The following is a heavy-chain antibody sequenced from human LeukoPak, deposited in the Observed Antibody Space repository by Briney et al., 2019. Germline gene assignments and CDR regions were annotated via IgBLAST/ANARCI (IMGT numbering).Heavy chain of an antibody. J-gene: IGHJ6*02. CDR2: FDPEDGET. CDR3: ATFYCSSTSCYIDYYYGMDV. D-gene: IGHD2-2*02. Sequence: GASVKVSCKVSGYTLTELSMHWVRQAPGKGLEWMGGFDPEDGETIYAQKFQGRVTMTEDTSTDTAYMELSSLRSEDTAVYYCATFYCSSTSCYIDYYYGMDVWGQGTTATVSS. CDR1: GYTLTELS. V-gene: IGHV1-24*01.